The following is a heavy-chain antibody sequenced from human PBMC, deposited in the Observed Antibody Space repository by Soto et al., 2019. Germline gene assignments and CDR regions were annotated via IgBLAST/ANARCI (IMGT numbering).Heavy chain of an antibody. CDR3: ARVPNFYGDYSYYFDY. V-gene: IGHV1-69*13. CDR1: GGTFSSYA. CDR2: IIPIFGTA. D-gene: IGHD4-17*01. Sequence: SVKVSCKASGGTFSSYAISWVRQAPGQGLEWMVGIIPIFGTANYAQKFQGRVTITADESTSTAYRELSSLRSEDTAVYYCARVPNFYGDYSYYFDYWGQGTLVTVSS. J-gene: IGHJ4*02.